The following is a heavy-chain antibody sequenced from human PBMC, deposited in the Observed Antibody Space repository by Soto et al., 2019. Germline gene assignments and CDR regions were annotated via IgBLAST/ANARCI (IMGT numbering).Heavy chain of an antibody. CDR2: FDPEDGET. D-gene: IGHD3-9*01. J-gene: IGHJ4*02. Sequence: ASVKVSCKVSGYTLTELSMHWVRQAPGKGLEWMGGFDPEDGETSYAQKFQGRVTMTEDTSTDTAYMELISIRSQDTPVYYCATVYLRYFDWFLIPHSWGEGTPAPVS. CDR3: ATVYLRYFDWFLIPHS. V-gene: IGHV1-24*01. CDR1: GYTLTELS.